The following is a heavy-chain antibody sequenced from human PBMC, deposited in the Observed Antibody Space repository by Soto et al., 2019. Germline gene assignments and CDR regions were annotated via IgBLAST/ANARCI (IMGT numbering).Heavy chain of an antibody. V-gene: IGHV4-59*01. CDR1: GGSISSYY. D-gene: IGHD6-19*01. Sequence: ASETLSLTCTVSGGSISSYYWSWIRQPPGKGLEWIGYIYYSGSTNYNPSLKSRVTISVDTSKNQFSLKLSSVTAADTAVYYCARDSYSSGWYSDYYYYGMDVWGQGTTVTVS. CDR2: IYYSGST. J-gene: IGHJ6*02. CDR3: ARDSYSSGWYSDYYYYGMDV.